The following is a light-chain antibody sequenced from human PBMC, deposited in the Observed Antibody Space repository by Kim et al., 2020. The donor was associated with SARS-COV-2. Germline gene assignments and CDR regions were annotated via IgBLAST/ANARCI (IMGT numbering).Light chain of an antibody. V-gene: IGKV4-1*01. CDR2: WAS. CDR3: QQYSSAPLT. Sequence: DIVMTQSPDSLAVSLGERATINCKSSQSVLDSSNNKNYLAWYQQKPGQPPKLLIYWASTRESGVPDRFSGGGSGTDFTLTIDSLQAEDVAVYYCQQYSSAPLTFGQGTKVDIK. CDR1: QSVLDSSNNKNY. J-gene: IGKJ1*01.